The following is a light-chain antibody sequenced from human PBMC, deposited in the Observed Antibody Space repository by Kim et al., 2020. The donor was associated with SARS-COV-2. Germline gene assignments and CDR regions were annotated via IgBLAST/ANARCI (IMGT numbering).Light chain of an antibody. Sequence: QSVLTQPPSESGTPGQRVTISCSGSSSNIGSNNVVWYQQLPGAAPNLLIYSNNQRPSGVPDRFSGSRSGTSASLAISGLQSGDEADYYCAVWDDSLKQGVFGGGTQLTVL. CDR2: SNN. CDR1: SSNIGSNN. V-gene: IGLV1-44*01. CDR3: AVWDDSLKQGV. J-gene: IGLJ3*02.